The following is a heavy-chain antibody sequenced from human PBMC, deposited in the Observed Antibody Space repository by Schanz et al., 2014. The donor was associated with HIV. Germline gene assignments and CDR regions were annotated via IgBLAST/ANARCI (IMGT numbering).Heavy chain of an antibody. CDR1: GFNFNSYG. V-gene: IGHV3-33*08. J-gene: IGHJ4*01. D-gene: IGHD2-15*01. CDR3: VRDAAGRFSDRSPGY. CDR2: ISNNGNEK. Sequence: QEQLVESGGGVVQPGRSLRLSCVASGFNFNSYGMHWVRQAPGKGLEWLAFISNNGNEKDYGDSVKGRFTISRDNSKNTLYLQMNSLRVEDTAVYYCVRDAAGRFSDRSPGYWGQGTLVIVSS.